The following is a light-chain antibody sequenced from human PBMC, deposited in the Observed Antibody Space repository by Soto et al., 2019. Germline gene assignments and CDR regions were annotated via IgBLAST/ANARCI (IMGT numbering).Light chain of an antibody. V-gene: IGKV1-39*01. J-gene: IGKJ1*01. Sequence: DIQMTQSPSSLSASVGDRVTITCRTSQNINNYLNWYQQKPGQAPKLLLYAASILQSGVPSRFSGSGSGTALTLTISSLQPADFETYYGQQSYSALWGTSGKGTKVESK. CDR2: AAS. CDR3: QQSYSALWGT. CDR1: QNINNY.